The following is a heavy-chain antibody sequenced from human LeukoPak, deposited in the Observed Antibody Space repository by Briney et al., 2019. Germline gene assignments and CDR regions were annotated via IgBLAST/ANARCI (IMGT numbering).Heavy chain of an antibody. CDR3: ARGGRRDVSSGSYYKIRGYCDY. CDR1: GGSISSGDYY. Sequence: SQXLSLTCTVSGGSISSGDYYWSWIRQPPGKGLEWIGYIYYSGSTYDNPSLKSRVTISEDKSKKQFSLKLSSVTAADTAVYYCARGGRRDVSSGSYYKIRGYCDYWGQGTLVTVSS. J-gene: IGHJ4*02. CDR2: IYYSGST. V-gene: IGHV4-30-4*08. D-gene: IGHD3-10*01.